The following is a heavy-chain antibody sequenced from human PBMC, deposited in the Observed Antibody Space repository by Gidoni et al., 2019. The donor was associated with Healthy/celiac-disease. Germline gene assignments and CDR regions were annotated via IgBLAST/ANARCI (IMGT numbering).Heavy chain of an antibody. D-gene: IGHD3-3*01. CDR2: ISYDGSNK. J-gene: IGHJ4*02. CDR3: AKDSNDFWSGYYHLPDY. Sequence: QVQLVESGGGVVQPGRSLRLSCAASGFTFSSYGMHWVRQAPGKGLEWVAVISYDGSNKYYADSVKGRFTISRDNSKNTLYLQMNSLRAEDTAVYYCAKDSNDFWSGYYHLPDYWGQGTLVTVSS. V-gene: IGHV3-30*18. CDR1: GFTFSSYG.